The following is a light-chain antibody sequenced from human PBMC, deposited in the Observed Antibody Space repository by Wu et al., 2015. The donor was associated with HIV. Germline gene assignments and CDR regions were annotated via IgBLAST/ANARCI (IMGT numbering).Light chain of an antibody. CDR1: QSISNY. Sequence: DIQMTQSPSTLSASVGDRVTITCRASQSISNYLAWCQQKPGKAPNLLIHRASSLQSEVQSRFSGSGSGTEFTLTISSLQPDDFATYFCQHYNSYPPTFGGGTKVEIK. J-gene: IGKJ4*01. CDR2: RAS. V-gene: IGKV1-5*03. CDR3: QHYNSYPPT.